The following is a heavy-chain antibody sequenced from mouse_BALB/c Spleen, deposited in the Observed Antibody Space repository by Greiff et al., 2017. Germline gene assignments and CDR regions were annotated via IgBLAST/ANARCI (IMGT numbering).Heavy chain of an antibody. CDR2: IWAGGST. D-gene: IGHD2-1*01. CDR1: GFSLTSYG. V-gene: IGHV2-9*02. J-gene: IGHJ4*01. CDR3: AREPYGNYVPMDY. Sequence: VQLQQSGPGLVAPSQSLSITCTVSGFSLTSYGVHWVRQPPGKGLEWLGVIWAGGSTNYNSALMSRLSISKDNSKSQVFLKMNSLQTDDTAMYYCAREPYGNYVPMDYWGQGTSVTVSS.